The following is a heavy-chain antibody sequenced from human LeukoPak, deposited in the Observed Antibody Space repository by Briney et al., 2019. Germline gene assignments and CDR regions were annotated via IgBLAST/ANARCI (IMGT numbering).Heavy chain of an antibody. CDR1: GGSFSGYY. V-gene: IGHV4-34*01. CDR2: INHSGST. J-gene: IGHJ6*02. CDR3: ARGSGYCSSTSCYLSRHYYYGMDV. Sequence: PSETLSLTCAVYGGSFSGYYWSWIRQPPGKGLEWIGEINHSGSTNYNPSLKSRVTISVDTSKNQFSLKLSSVTAADTAVYYCARGSGYCSSTSCYLSRHYYYGMDVWGQGTTVTVSS. D-gene: IGHD2-2*01.